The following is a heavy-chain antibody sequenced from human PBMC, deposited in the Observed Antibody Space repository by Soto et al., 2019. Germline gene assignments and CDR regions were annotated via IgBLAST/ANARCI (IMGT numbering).Heavy chain of an antibody. CDR1: GDSVSSNSAA. Sequence: SETLSLTCAISGDSVSSNSAAWNWIRQSQSRGLEWLGRTYYRSKWYNDYAVSVKSRITINPDTSKNQFSLQLNSVTPEDTAVYYCARDDPTYYDFWSGYNYYYYYGMDVWGQGTTVTVSS. V-gene: IGHV6-1*01. D-gene: IGHD3-3*01. CDR3: ARDDPTYYDFWSGYNYYYYYGMDV. J-gene: IGHJ6*02. CDR2: TYYRSKWYN.